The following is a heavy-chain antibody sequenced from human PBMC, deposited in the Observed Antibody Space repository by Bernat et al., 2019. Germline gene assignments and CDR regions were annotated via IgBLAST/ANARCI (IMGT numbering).Heavy chain of an antibody. CDR1: GGSFSGYY. D-gene: IGHD2-2*02. V-gene: IGHV4-34*01. CDR3: ARGHRGGYCSSTSCYTRYNWFDP. CDR2: INHSGST. Sequence: QVQLQQWGAGLLKPSETLSLTCAVYGGSFSGYYWSWIRQPPGKGLEWIGEINHSGSTNYNPSLKSRVTISVDTSKNQFYLKLSSVTAADTAVYYCARGHRGGYCSSTSCYTRYNWFDPWGQGTLVTVAS. J-gene: IGHJ5*02.